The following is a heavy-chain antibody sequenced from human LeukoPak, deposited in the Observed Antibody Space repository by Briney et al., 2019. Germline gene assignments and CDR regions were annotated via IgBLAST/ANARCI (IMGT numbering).Heavy chain of an antibody. CDR1: GGSFSGYY. V-gene: IGHV4-34*01. J-gene: IGHJ4*02. D-gene: IGHD3-3*01. CDR3: AAGFWSGYFDY. CDR2: INHSGST. Sequence: SETLSLTCAVYGGSFSGYYWSWIRQPPGKGLEWIGEINHSGSTNYNPSLKSRVTISVDTSKNQFSLKLSSVTAADTAVYYCAAGFWSGYFDYWGQGTLVTVSS.